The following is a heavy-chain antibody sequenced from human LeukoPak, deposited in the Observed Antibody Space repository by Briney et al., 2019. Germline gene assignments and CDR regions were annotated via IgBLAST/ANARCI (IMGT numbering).Heavy chain of an antibody. V-gene: IGHV4-59*08. D-gene: IGHD3-10*01. Sequence: SETLSLTCNVSGGPIRGYYWSWIRQPPGKGLEWIGFIYDSGSTNYNPSLKSRVTISVDTSKNQFSLKLSSVTAADTAVYYCARSRFGELLFDFWGQGTLVTVSS. CDR2: IYDSGST. J-gene: IGHJ4*02. CDR3: ARSRFGELLFDF. CDR1: GGPIRGYY.